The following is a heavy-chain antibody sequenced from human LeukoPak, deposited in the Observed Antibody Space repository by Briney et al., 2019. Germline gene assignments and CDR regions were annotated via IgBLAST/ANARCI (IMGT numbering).Heavy chain of an antibody. D-gene: IGHD2-2*01. J-gene: IGHJ4*02. CDR3: ARLPAASAMRGDY. V-gene: IGHV5-51*01. Sequence: GESMKISCKASGYTFSNSIICWLRQMRGKGLEWMGIIYPGDTETRYSPSFQGQVTISADQSISTAYLQWSSLRASDTGMYYCARLPAASAMRGDYWGQGTLVTVSS. CDR1: GYTFSNSI. CDR2: IYPGDTET.